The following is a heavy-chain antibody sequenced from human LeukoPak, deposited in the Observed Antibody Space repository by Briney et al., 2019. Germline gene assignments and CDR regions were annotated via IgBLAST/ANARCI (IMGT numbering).Heavy chain of an antibody. Sequence: PGGSLRLSCAASGFTFSSYAMSWVRQAPGKGLEWVSAISGSGDSTYNADSVKGRFTISRDNSKNTLYLQMNSLRAEDTAVYYCAKLFTFGGVIVNFDYWGQGTLVTVSS. CDR1: GFTFSSYA. CDR2: ISGSGDST. J-gene: IGHJ4*02. D-gene: IGHD3-16*02. CDR3: AKLFTFGGVIVNFDY. V-gene: IGHV3-23*01.